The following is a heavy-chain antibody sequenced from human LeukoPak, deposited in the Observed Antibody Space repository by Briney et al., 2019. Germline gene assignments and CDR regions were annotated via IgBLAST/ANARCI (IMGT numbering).Heavy chain of an antibody. Sequence: GGSLRLSCAASGFTFSSYGMSWVRQAPGKGLEWVSAISGSGGSTYYADSVKGRFTISRDNSKNTLYLQMNSLRAEDTAVYYCGKNRSWKVFLAGFLFFYLNQWGQGTLVPVPS. CDR2: ISGSGGST. V-gene: IGHV3-23*01. CDR3: GKNRSWKVFLAGFLFFYLNQ. CDR1: GFTFSSYG. D-gene: IGHD3-9*01. J-gene: IGHJ4*02.